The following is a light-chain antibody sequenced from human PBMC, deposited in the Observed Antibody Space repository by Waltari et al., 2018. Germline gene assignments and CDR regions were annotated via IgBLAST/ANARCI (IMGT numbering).Light chain of an antibody. CDR2: AVN. V-gene: IGLV2-14*03. J-gene: IGLJ3*02. Sequence: QSALTQPASVSGSPGQSITISCTGTSSDVGVHNYVSWYQKHPGKAPKLMIYAVNKRPSGVSDRVAGSRSGNTASLTMSGLHAEDEADYYCSSYTTSTTWVFGGGTKLTVL. CDR3: SSYTTSTTWV. CDR1: SSDVGVHNY.